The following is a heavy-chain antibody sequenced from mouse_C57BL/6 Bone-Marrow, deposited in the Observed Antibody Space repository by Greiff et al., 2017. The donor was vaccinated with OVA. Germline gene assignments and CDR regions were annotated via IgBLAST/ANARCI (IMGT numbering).Heavy chain of an antibody. CDR2: IYPRSGNT. J-gene: IGHJ2*01. D-gene: IGHD1-1*01. V-gene: IGHV1-81*01. CDR1: GYTFTSYG. CDR3: ARNGYYGSSYGFDY. Sequence: QVQLKESGAELARPGASVKLSCKASGYTFTSYGISWVKQRTGQGLEWIGEIYPRSGNTYYNEKFKGKATLTADKSSSTAYMELRSLTSEDSAVYFCARNGYYGSSYGFDYWGQGTTLTVSS.